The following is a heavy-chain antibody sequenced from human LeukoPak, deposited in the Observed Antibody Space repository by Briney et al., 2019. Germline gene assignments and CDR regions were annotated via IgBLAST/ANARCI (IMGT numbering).Heavy chain of an antibody. J-gene: IGHJ6*02. D-gene: IGHD2-21*02. CDR3: ARDLEGDCVGIYYYYYGMDV. V-gene: IGHV1-2*02. Sequence: ASVKVSCKASGYTFTGYYMHWVRQAPGQGLEWMGWINPNSGGTNYAQKFQGRVTMTRDTSISTAYMELSRLRSDDTAVYYCARDLEGDCVGIYYYYYGMDVWGQGTTVTVSS. CDR1: GYTFTGYY. CDR2: INPNSGGT.